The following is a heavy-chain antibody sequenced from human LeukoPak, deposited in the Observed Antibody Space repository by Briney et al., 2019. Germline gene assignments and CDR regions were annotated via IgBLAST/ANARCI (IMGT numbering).Heavy chain of an antibody. CDR1: GYTFTGYY. D-gene: IGHD6-6*01. Sequence: GASVKVSCKASGYTFTGYYMHWVRQATGQGLEWMGWMNPNSGNTGYAQKFQGRVTITRNTSISTAYMELSSLRSEDTAVYYCARALGSSSVFYYYYYMDVWGKGTTVTVSS. V-gene: IGHV1-8*03. CDR3: ARALGSSSVFYYYYYMDV. CDR2: MNPNSGNT. J-gene: IGHJ6*03.